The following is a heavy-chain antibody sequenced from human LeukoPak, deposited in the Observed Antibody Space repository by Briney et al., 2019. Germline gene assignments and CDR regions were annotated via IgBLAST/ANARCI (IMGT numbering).Heavy chain of an antibody. D-gene: IGHD2-21*01. CDR2: IITVFGTA. J-gene: IGHJ4*02. V-gene: IGHV1-69*06. CDR1: GGIFRSYA. CDR3: AKAALLGTHYFDH. Sequence: ASVKVSCKASGGIFRSYAISWVRQAPGQGLEWMGRIITVFGTANYAQKFEGRVTITADKSASTVYMELSSLRSEDTAVYYCAKAALLGTHYFDHWGQGTLVTVSS.